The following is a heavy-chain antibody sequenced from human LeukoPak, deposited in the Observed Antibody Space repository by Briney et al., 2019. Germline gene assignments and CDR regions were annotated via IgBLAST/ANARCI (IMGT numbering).Heavy chain of an antibody. D-gene: IGHD2/OR15-2a*01. CDR3: ARHRRLSYFDY. CDR1: GGSFSGYY. J-gene: IGHJ4*02. CDR2: INHSGST. Sequence: SETLSLTCAVYGGSFSGYYWSWIRQPPGKGLEWIGKINHSGSTNYNPSLKSRVTISVDTSKNQFSLKLSSVTAADTAVYFCARHRRLSYFDYWGQGTLVTVSS. V-gene: IGHV4-34*01.